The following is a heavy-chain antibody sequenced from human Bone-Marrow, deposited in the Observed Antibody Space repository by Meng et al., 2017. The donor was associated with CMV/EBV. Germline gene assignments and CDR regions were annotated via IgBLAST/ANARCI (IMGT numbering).Heavy chain of an antibody. J-gene: IGHJ4*02. D-gene: IGHD6-6*01. CDR1: GFTVSSNY. V-gene: IGHV3-53*01. CDR2: IYSGGST. Sequence: GESLKISCAASGFTVSSNYMSWVRQAPGKGLEWVSVIYSGGSTYYADSVKGRFTISRDNSKNTLYLQMNSVRAEDTAVYYCARGASLDYWGQGTLVTVSS. CDR3: ARGASLDY.